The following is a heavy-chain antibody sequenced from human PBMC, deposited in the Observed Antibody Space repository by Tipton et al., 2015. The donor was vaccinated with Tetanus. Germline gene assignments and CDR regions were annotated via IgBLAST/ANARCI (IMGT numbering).Heavy chain of an antibody. Sequence: SLRLSCAASGFIFSSYGIHWVRQAPGKGLEWVAVSWYDGTDKYYADSVKGRFTISRDNSKNTLYLQMNSLRAEDTAVYYCAREADCSGGSCFSGDFDNWGQGTQVTDSS. J-gene: IGHJ4*02. CDR3: AREADCSGGSCFSGDFDN. CDR2: SWYDGTDK. D-gene: IGHD2-15*01. V-gene: IGHV3-33*01. CDR1: GFIFSSYG.